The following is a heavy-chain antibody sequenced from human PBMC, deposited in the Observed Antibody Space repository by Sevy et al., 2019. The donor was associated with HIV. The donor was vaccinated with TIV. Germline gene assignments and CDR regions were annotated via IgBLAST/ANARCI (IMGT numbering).Heavy chain of an antibody. J-gene: IGHJ5*02. D-gene: IGHD2-15*01. CDR1: GYTLTKLS. CDR3: ATVGLRYFSGSSTYQGDWFDP. CDR2: FDPQHGET. V-gene: IGHV1-24*01. Sequence: ASVKVSCKVSGYTLTKLSIHWVRQAPGKGLEWMGHFDPQHGETIYAERFQGGVTITADTSIDTGYMELSRLTSEDTAVYYCATVGLRYFSGSSTYQGDWFDPWGQGTLVTVSS.